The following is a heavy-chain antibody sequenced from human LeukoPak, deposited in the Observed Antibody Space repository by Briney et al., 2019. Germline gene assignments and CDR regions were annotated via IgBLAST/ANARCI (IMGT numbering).Heavy chain of an antibody. V-gene: IGHV1-24*01. CDR3: ASAWMGQLWAFDI. D-gene: IGHD6-6*01. J-gene: IGHJ3*02. CDR1: GYTLTELS. Sequence: ASVKVSCKVSGYTLTELSMHWVRRAPGKGLEWMGGFDPEDGETIYAQKFQGRVTMTEDTSTDTAYMELSSLRSEGTAVYYCASAWMGQLWAFDIWGQGTMVTVSS. CDR2: FDPEDGET.